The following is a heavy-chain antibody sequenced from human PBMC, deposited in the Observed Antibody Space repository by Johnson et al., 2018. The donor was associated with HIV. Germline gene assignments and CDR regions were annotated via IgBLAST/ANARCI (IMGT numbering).Heavy chain of an antibody. CDR1: GFTFSSYA. CDR3: TTDGWGDDAFDI. J-gene: IGHJ3*02. Sequence: VQLVESGGGVVRPGGSLRLSCAASGFTFSSYAMHWVRQAPGKGLEWVGRIKSKTDGGTTDYAAPVKGRFTISRDDLKNMLYLQMNSLKTEDTAVYYCTTDGWGDDAFDIWGQGTMFTVSS. CDR2: IKSKTDGGTT. D-gene: IGHD3-10*01. V-gene: IGHV3-15*01.